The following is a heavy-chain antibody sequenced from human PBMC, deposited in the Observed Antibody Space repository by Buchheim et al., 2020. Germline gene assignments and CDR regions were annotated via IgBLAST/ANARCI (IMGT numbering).Heavy chain of an antibody. V-gene: IGHV5-51*01. J-gene: IGHJ6*02. CDR1: GYNFTNYW. D-gene: IGHD6-19*01. CDR3: ARQVQWLEGGSYYYYGMDV. CDR2: IYPGDSDT. Sequence: EVQLVQSGAEVQKPGESLQISCQCSGYNFTNYWIGWVRQIPGKGLEWMGIIYPGDSDTRYSPSFQGHVTISVDTSISTAYLQWTSLKASDTAMYYCARQVQWLEGGSYYYYGMDVWGQGTT.